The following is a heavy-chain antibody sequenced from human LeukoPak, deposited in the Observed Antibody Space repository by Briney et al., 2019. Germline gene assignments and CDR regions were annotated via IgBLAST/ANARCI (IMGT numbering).Heavy chain of an antibody. CDR2: IWYDGSNK. CDR1: GLTFRNYG. Sequence: GGSLRLSCAASGLTFRNYGMHWVRQAPGKGLEWVAFIWYDGSNKYYVDSVKGRFTISRDNSKNTLFLQMSSLRVDDTAVYYCATDRSNSWVDYWGLGTLVTVAS. D-gene: IGHD6-19*01. V-gene: IGHV3-30*02. J-gene: IGHJ4*02. CDR3: ATDRSNSWVDY.